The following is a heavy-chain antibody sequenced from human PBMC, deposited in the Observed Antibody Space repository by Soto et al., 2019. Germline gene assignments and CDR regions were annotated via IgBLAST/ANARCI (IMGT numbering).Heavy chain of an antibody. V-gene: IGHV1-2*02. J-gene: IGHJ6*02. CDR1: GYTFTGYY. CDR3: AVAGVWSGYSPSLYYYGMDV. D-gene: IGHD3-3*01. Sequence: ASVKVSCKASGYTFTGYYMHWVRQAPGQGLEWMGWINPNSGGTNYAQKFQGTVTMTRDTSISTAYMELSRLRSDDTAVYYCAVAGVWSGYSPSLYYYGMDVWGQGTTVTVSS. CDR2: INPNSGGT.